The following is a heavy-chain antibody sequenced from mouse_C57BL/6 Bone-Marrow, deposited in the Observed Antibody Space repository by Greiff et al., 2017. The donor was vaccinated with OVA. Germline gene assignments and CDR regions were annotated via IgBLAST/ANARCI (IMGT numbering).Heavy chain of an antibody. D-gene: IGHD2-2*01. CDR2: IWSGGST. J-gene: IGHJ4*01. Sequence: VQLQQSGPGLVQPSQSLSITCTVSGFSLTSYGVHWVRQSPGKGLEWLGVIWSGGSTDYNAAFISRLSISKDNSKSQVFFKMNSLQADDTAIYYCARRATMVTAHYYAMDYWGQGTSVTVSS. CDR1: GFSLTSYG. V-gene: IGHV2-2*01. CDR3: ARRATMVTAHYYAMDY.